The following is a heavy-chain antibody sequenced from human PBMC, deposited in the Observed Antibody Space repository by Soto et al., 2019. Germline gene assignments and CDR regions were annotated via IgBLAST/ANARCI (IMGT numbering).Heavy chain of an antibody. CDR3: ATKIVAATSDY. D-gene: IGHD2-15*01. Sequence: HVQLVESGGAVVQPGRSLRLSCAASGFTFSSYDMHWVRQAPGKGLEWVAVISYDGSNKHYADSVKGRFTISRDNSKNTLYLQMNSLRTEDTAVYYCATKIVAATSDYWGQGTLVTVSS. CDR2: ISYDGSNK. CDR1: GFTFSSYD. V-gene: IGHV3-30*03. J-gene: IGHJ4*02.